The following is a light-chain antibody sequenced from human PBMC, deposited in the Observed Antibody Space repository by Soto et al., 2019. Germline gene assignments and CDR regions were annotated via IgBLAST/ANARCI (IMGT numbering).Light chain of an antibody. CDR3: QQYGRSPLT. CDR2: DAS. J-gene: IGKJ4*01. V-gene: IGKV3-20*01. Sequence: EIVLTQSPATLSLSPGERATLSCRASQSVSSYLAWYQQKPGQAPRLLIYDASSRATGIPDRFSGSGSGAGFTLTISRLEPEDFAVYYCQQYGRSPLTFGGGTKVDIK. CDR1: QSVSSY.